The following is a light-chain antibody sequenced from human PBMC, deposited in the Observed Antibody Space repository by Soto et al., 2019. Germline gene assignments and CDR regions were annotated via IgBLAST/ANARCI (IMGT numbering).Light chain of an antibody. CDR1: SSDIGDYNY. J-gene: IGLJ2*01. Sequence: QSALTQPASVSGSPGQSIAISCTGTSSDIGDYNYVSWYQHHPGKVPKLMIYDVSNRPSGVSDRFSGSMSGNTASLTISGLQPEDEAAYYCSSYTGGSTVVFGGGTKVTVL. V-gene: IGLV2-14*03. CDR2: DVS. CDR3: SSYTGGSTVV.